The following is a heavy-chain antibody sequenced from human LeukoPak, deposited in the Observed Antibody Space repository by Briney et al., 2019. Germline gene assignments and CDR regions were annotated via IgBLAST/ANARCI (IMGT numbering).Heavy chain of an antibody. V-gene: IGHV3-23*01. CDR3: AKDRGYDFSYGMDV. Sequence: GGSLRLSCAASRYTFSSYAMSWVRQAPGEGLEWVSAISGSGGGTFYADLLKGRFTISRDNSKNTLYLQMNSLRAEDTAVYYCAKDRGYDFSYGMDVWGQGTTVTVSS. CDR2: ISGSGGGT. J-gene: IGHJ6*02. CDR1: RYTFSSYA. D-gene: IGHD5-12*01.